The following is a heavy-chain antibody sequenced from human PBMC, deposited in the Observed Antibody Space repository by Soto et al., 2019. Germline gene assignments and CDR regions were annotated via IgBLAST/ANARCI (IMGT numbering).Heavy chain of an antibody. J-gene: IGHJ5*02. CDR2: IYYSGAT. CDR1: GDSMSDNTYH. Sequence: SETLSLTCTVSGDSMSDNTYHWDWIRQPPGKGLEWIGTIYYSGATHYNASLKSRVTISVDTSKNQFSLKLSSVTAADTAVYYCARDFPRGFDPWGQGTLVTVSS. CDR3: ARDFPRGFDP. V-gene: IGHV4-39*07.